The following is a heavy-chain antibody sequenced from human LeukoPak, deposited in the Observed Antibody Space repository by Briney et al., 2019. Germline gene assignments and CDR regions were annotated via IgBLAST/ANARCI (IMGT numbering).Heavy chain of an antibody. CDR1: GFMFSRLG. D-gene: IGHD3-16*01. CDR3: AKEGDQLRGYLDA. J-gene: IGHJ6*03. Sequence: GRSLRLSCTASGFMFSRLGMQWVRQAPGEGLEWVAMIWHDGSVEEYADSVKGRFTISRDNSQNTLYLQMNSLRDDDTAVYYCAKEGDQLRGYLDAWGKGTTVTVSS. CDR2: IWHDGSVE. V-gene: IGHV3-33*06.